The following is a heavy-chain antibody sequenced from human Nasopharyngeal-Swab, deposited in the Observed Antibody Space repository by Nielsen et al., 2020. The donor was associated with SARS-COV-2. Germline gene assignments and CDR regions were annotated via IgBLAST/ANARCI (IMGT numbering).Heavy chain of an antibody. V-gene: IGHV3-11*01. J-gene: IGHJ4*02. D-gene: IGHD1-26*01. CDR1: GFTFSDYY. CDR2: ISSSGSTI. Sequence: GESLKISCAASGFTFSDYYMSWIRQAPGKGLEWVSYISSSGSTIYYADSVKGRFTISRDNAKNSLYLQMSSLRAEDTAVYYCARVGGSYLTDYWGQGTLVTVSS. CDR3: ARVGGSYLTDY.